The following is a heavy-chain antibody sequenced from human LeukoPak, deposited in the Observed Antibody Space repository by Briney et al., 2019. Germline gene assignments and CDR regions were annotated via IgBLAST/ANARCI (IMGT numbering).Heavy chain of an antibody. D-gene: IGHD2-2*01. V-gene: IGHV3-30*03. J-gene: IGHJ3*01. CDR1: GFTFSDYA. CDR3: ARPIRYCTSTSCYSEALSPGFEF. Sequence: GWSLRLSCVASGFTFSDYAMHWVRQAPGKGLEWLAVISKDGSAEYFGDSVKGRLTVSRDNAKNILFLEMNSLMPEDTAVYYCARPIRYCTSTSCYSEALSPGFEFCGQGTMVTVSS. CDR2: ISKDGSAE.